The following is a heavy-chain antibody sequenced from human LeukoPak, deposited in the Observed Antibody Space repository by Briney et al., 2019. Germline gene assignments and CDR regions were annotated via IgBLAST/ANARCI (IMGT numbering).Heavy chain of an antibody. CDR2: ISGSGGST. CDR3: AKGGDYYGSGSYRWGYFDY. J-gene: IGHJ4*02. D-gene: IGHD3-10*01. V-gene: IGHV3-23*01. CDR1: GFTFSSYA. Sequence: GGSLRLSCAASGFTFSSYATSWVRQAPGKGLEWVSAISGSGGSTYYADSVKGRFTISRDNSKNTLYLQMNGLRAEDTAVYYCAKGGDYYGSGSYRWGYFDYWGQGTLVTVSS.